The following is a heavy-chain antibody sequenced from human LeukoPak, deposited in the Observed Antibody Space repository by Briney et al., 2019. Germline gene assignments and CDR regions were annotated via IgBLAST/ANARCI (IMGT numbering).Heavy chain of an antibody. Sequence: GGSLILSCAASGFTFSSYAMSWVRQAPGKGLEWVSAISGSGGSTYYADSVKGRFTISRDNSKNTLYLQMNSLRAEDTAVYYCAKDLQADTAMVWDYWGQGTLVTVSS. J-gene: IGHJ4*02. V-gene: IGHV3-23*01. CDR3: AKDLQADTAMVWDY. CDR1: GFTFSSYA. CDR2: ISGSGGST. D-gene: IGHD5-18*01.